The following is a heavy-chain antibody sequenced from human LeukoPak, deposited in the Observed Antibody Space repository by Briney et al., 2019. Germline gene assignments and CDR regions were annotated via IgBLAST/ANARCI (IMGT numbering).Heavy chain of an antibody. CDR1: GFTFSSYS. D-gene: IGHD3-3*01. CDR3: ARDGGIFGVGYYYYYMDV. CDR2: ISSSSSYI. Sequence: PGGSLRLSCAASGFTFSSYSMNWVRQAPGKGLESVSSISSSSSYIYYADSVKGRFTISRDNAKNSLYLQMNSLRAEDTAVYYCARDGGIFGVGYYYYYMDVWGKGTTVTVSS. V-gene: IGHV3-21*01. J-gene: IGHJ6*03.